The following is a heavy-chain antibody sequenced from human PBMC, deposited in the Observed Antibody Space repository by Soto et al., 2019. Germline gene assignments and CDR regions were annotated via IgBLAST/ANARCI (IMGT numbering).Heavy chain of an antibody. CDR1: GYTFTSYD. CDR2: MNPNSGNT. CDR3: AREGGDSSSPGVSGYYGIDV. Sequence: ASVKVSCKASGYTFTSYDINWVRQATGQGLEWMGWMNPNSGNTGYAQKFQGRVTMTRNTSISTAYMELSSLRSEDTAVYYCAREGGDSSSPGVSGYYGIDVWGQGTTVTVAS. V-gene: IGHV1-8*01. J-gene: IGHJ6*02. D-gene: IGHD6-6*01.